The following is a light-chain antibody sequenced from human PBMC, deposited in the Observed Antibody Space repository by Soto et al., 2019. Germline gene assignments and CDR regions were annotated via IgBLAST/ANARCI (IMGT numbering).Light chain of an antibody. V-gene: IGKV1-5*01. CDR3: HQYNSYRT. Sequence: KQMNQCPSAISATVGDRVTNTCRASQSISSWLAWYQQKPGKAPKLLIYDASSLESGVPSRFSGSGSGTEFTLTISSLQPDDFATYYCHQYNSYRTFGQGTKVDTK. CDR2: DAS. CDR1: QSISSW. J-gene: IGKJ1*01.